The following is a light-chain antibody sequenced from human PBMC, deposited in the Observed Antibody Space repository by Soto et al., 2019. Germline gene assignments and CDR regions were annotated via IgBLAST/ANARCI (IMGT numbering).Light chain of an antibody. V-gene: IGKV1-39*01. Sequence: DIQMTQSPASLSASVGDIVTVTCRASQNIGTYLNCYQQQPGKAPKLLIYAASTLQSGVPSRFSGSGSGTDFTLTISSLQPEDFATYYCQQSSGIPYTFGQGTKAEIK. J-gene: IGKJ2*01. CDR1: QNIGTY. CDR3: QQSSGIPYT. CDR2: AAS.